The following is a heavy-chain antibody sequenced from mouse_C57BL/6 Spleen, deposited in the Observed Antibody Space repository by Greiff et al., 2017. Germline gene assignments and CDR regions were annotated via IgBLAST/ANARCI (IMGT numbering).Heavy chain of an antibody. CDR3: ARRRVYYCYGYFDY. CDR1: GYTFTSYW. J-gene: IGHJ2*01. D-gene: IGHD2-2*01. Sequence: VQLQQPGAELVMPGASVKLSCKASGYTFTSYWMHWVKQRPGQGLEWIGEIDPSDSYPNYKQKFQGKSTLTVDKSSSTAYMQLSSLTSSDSAVDDCARRRVYYCYGYFDYWGQGTTLTVSS. CDR2: IDPSDSYP. V-gene: IGHV1-69*01.